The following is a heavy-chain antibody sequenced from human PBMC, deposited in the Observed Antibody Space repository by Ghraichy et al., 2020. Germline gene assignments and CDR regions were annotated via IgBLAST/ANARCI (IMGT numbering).Heavy chain of an antibody. D-gene: IGHD3-22*01. CDR1: GFTVSSNY. CDR2: IYSGGST. V-gene: IGHV3-53*01. J-gene: IGHJ6*02. Sequence: GGSLRLSCAASGFTVSSNYMSWVRQAPGKGLEWVSVIYSGGSTYYADSVKGRFTISRDNSKNTLYLQMNSLRAEDTAVYYCARDSGGLRDSSGYHPQPYYYYGMDVWGQGTTVTVSS. CDR3: ARDSGGLRDSSGYHPQPYYYYGMDV.